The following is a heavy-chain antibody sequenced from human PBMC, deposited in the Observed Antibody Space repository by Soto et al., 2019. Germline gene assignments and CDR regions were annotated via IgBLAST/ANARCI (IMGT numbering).Heavy chain of an antibody. D-gene: IGHD3-9*01. V-gene: IGHV4-34*01. CDR3: ARGYRARIFSRIDAFDI. Sequence: RSLTCAVYGGSFSGYYWSWIRQPPGQGLEWIGEINHSGSTNYNPSLKSRVTISVDTSKNQFSLKLSSVTAADTAASYCARGYRARIFSRIDAFDIWGQGTMVTVAS. CDR1: GGSFSGYY. J-gene: IGHJ3*02. CDR2: INHSGST.